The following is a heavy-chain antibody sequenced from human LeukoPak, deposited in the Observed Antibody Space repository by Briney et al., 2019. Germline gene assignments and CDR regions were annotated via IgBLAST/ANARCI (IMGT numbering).Heavy chain of an antibody. CDR3: AKGESNYYGSGSYYAPSYYYYYGMDV. Sequence: GGSLRLSCAASGFTFSSYAMSWVRQAPGKGLEWVSAISGSGGSTYYADSVKGRFTISRDNSKNTLYLQMNSLRAEDTAVYYCAKGESNYYGSGSYYAPSYYYYYGMDVWGQGTTVTVSS. V-gene: IGHV3-23*01. CDR2: ISGSGGST. D-gene: IGHD3-10*01. J-gene: IGHJ6*02. CDR1: GFTFSSYA.